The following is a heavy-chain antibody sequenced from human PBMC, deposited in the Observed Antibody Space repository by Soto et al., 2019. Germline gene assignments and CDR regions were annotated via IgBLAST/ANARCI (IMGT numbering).Heavy chain of an antibody. CDR2: ISGSGGST. D-gene: IGHD2-2*01. CDR3: AKTSRAIVVPAAAPLDFDP. J-gene: IGHJ5*02. Sequence: PGGSLRLSCAASGFTFSSYAMSWVRQAPGKGLEWASAISGSGGSTYYADSVKGRFTISRDNSKNTLYLQMNSLRAEDTAVYYCAKTSRAIVVPAAAPLDFDPWGQGTLVTVSS. CDR1: GFTFSSYA. V-gene: IGHV3-23*01.